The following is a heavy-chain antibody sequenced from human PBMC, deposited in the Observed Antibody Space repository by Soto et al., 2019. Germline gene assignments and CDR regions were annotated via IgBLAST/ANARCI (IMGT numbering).Heavy chain of an antibody. CDR2: INAANGDT. V-gene: IGHV1-3*01. Sequence: QVQLVQSGTEVKKPVASVKVSCKASGYTFTSYGIHWVRQAPGQRLEWMGWINAANGDTKYSPKFQGRVTITRDTSASTAYMEVSSLRSEDTAVYYCVRRHVSATGIDWFDPWGQGTLVTVSS. CDR3: VRRHVSATGIDWFDP. CDR1: GYTFTSYG. J-gene: IGHJ5*02. D-gene: IGHD6-13*01.